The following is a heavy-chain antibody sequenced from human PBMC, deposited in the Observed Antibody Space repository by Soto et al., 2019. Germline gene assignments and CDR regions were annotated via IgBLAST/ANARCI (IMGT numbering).Heavy chain of an antibody. V-gene: IGHV4-59*01. CDR1: DSISTYY. CDR3: ASEPVGGTPFDY. Sequence: QVQLQESGPGLVKPSETLSLTCTVDSISTYYWNWIRQSPGKGLEWIGYIYYMGRTNYNPSLWSRVPMSIXXARNQCSLKLRSVSAADAAVYYWASEPVGGTPFDYWGQGALVTVSS. D-gene: IGHD1-26*01. CDR2: IYYMGRT. J-gene: IGHJ4*02.